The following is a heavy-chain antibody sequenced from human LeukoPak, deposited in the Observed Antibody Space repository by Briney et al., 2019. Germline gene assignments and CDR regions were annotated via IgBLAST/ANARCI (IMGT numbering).Heavy chain of an antibody. J-gene: IGHJ6*03. CDR1: GGSFSGYY. V-gene: IGHV4-34*01. D-gene: IGHD3-16*01. Sequence: SETLSLTCAVYGGSFSGYYWSWIRQPPGEGLEWVGEINHSGSTNYNPSLKSRVTISVDTSKNQFSLKLSSVTAADTAVYYCARSWGRNYYYYYYMDVWGKGTTVTVSS. CDR2: INHSGST. CDR3: ARSWGRNYYYYYYMDV.